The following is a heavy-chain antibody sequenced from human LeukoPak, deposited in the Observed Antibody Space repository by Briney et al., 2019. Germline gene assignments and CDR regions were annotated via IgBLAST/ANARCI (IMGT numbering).Heavy chain of an antibody. D-gene: IGHD6-13*01. V-gene: IGHV3-23*01. CDR1: GFTVSSNY. CDR3: AKGIIEQHPLSFFDY. J-gene: IGHJ4*02. CDR2: ISGSGGST. Sequence: PGGSLRLSCAASGFTVSSNYMNWVRQAPGKGLEWVSAISGSGGSTYYADSVKGRFTISRDNSKNTLYLQMNSLRAEDTAVYYCAKGIIEQHPLSFFDYWGQGTLVTVSS.